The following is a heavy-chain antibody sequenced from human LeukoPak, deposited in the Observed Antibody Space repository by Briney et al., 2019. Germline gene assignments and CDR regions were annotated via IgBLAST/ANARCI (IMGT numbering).Heavy chain of an antibody. CDR2: IYPGDSDT. CDR1: GYTFHSYW. CDR3: AMGTAMVNFDY. J-gene: IGHJ4*02. Sequence: GESLKISCKGSGYTFHSYWIAWVRQMPGKGLEWMGIIYPGDSDTRYSPSFQGQVTISADKSISTAYLQWSSLKASDTAMYYCAMGTAMVNFDYWGQGTLVTVSS. V-gene: IGHV5-51*01. D-gene: IGHD5-18*01.